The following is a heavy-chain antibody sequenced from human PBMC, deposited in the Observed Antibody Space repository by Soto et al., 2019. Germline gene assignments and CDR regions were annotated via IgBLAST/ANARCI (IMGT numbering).Heavy chain of an antibody. V-gene: IGHV4-59*01. J-gene: IGHJ3*02. CDR3: ARDRIAKDYGDHFDSFVI. CDR2: IYYSGST. D-gene: IGHD4-17*01. Sequence: SETLSLTCTVSGGSISSYYWSWIRQPPGKGLEWIGYIYYSGSTNYNPSLKSRVTISVDTSKNQFSLKLSSVTAADTAVYYCARDRIAKDYGDHFDSFVIPGQGTMVTVSS. CDR1: GGSISSYY.